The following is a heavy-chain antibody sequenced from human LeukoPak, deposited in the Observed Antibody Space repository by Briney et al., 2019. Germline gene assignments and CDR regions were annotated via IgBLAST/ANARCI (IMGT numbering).Heavy chain of an antibody. V-gene: IGHV3-11*06. CDR2: ISSSSSYT. Sequence: GGSLRLSCAASGFTFSDYYMSWIRQAPGKGLEWVSYISSSSSYTNYADSVKGRFTISRDNAKSSLYLQMNSLRAEDTAVYYCARGDSSSGHFDYWGQGTLVAVSS. D-gene: IGHD6-6*01. CDR3: ARGDSSSGHFDY. CDR1: GFTFSDYY. J-gene: IGHJ4*02.